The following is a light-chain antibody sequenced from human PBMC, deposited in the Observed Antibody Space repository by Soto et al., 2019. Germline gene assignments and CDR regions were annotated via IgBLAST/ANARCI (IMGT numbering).Light chain of an antibody. V-gene: IGLV1-44*01. Sequence: QYVLTQPPSASGTPGQRGTISCSGSSSNIGSNTVNWYQQLPGTAPKLLIYSNNQRPSGVPDRFSGSKSGTSASLAISGLQSEDEADYYCAAWDDSLNGVVFGGGTKLTVL. CDR2: SNN. CDR1: SSNIGSNT. CDR3: AAWDDSLNGVV. J-gene: IGLJ2*01.